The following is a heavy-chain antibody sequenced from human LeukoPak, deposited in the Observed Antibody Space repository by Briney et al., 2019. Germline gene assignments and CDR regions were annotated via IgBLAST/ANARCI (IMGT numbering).Heavy chain of an antibody. J-gene: IGHJ4*02. CDR1: GFTLSSYA. Sequence: GGSLRLSCAASGFTLSSYAMMWVRLAPGKGLEWVSAVTAGGASTYYADSVKGRFTISRDNSGNTLYLQMNSLRVEDTAIYYCAKDSRGSIVRAFDSSVQGTQVAVSS. D-gene: IGHD2-15*01. V-gene: IGHV3-23*01. CDR3: AKDSRGSIVRAFDS. CDR2: VTAGGAST.